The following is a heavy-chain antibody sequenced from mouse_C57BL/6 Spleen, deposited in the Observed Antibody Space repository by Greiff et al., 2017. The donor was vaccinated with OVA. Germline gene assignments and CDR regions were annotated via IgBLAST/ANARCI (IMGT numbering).Heavy chain of an antibody. J-gene: IGHJ3*01. CDR1: GYTFTSYW. CDR3: AREGNYYGSSYEGAWFAY. V-gene: IGHV1-64*01. D-gene: IGHD1-1*01. CDR2: IHPNSGST. Sequence: QVQLKESGAELARPGASVKLSCKASGYTFTSYWMHWVKQRPGQGLEWIGMIHPNSGSTNYNEKFKSKATLTVDKSSSTAYMQLSSLTSEDSAVYYCAREGNYYGSSYEGAWFAYWGQGTLVTVSA.